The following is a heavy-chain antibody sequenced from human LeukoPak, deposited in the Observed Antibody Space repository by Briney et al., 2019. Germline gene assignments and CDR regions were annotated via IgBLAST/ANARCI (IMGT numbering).Heavy chain of an antibody. CDR2: IYYSGST. CDR1: GGSISSYY. J-gene: IGHJ4*02. Sequence: SETLSLTCTVSGGSISSYYWSWIRQPPGKGLEWIGYIYYSGSTNYNPSLKSRVTISVDTSKNQFSLKLSSVTAADTAVYYCAGGDSRGYEKIFNYGAREPRATVSS. D-gene: IGHD5-12*01. CDR3: AGGDSRGYEKIFNY. V-gene: IGHV4-59*01.